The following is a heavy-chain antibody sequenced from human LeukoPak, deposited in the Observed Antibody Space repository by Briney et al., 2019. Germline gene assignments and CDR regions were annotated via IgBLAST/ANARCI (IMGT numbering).Heavy chain of an antibody. CDR2: IIPILGIA. J-gene: IGHJ3*02. CDR1: GGTFSSYA. D-gene: IGHD5-12*01. V-gene: IGHV1-69*04. CDR3: ARESRGSHAFDI. Sequence: SVKVSCKASGGTFSSYAISWVRQAPGQGLEWMGRIIPILGIANYAQKFQGRVTITADKSTSTAYMELSSLRSEDAAVYYCARESRGSHAFDIWGQGAMVTVSS.